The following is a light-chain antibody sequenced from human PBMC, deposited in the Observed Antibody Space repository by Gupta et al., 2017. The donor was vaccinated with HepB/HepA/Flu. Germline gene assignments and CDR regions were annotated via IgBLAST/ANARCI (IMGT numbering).Light chain of an antibody. V-gene: IGKV3-20*01. Sequence: EIVLTQSPRTLYLSPGERATRSCRASQSVSSSYLAWYQQKPGQAPRLLIYGASSRATGIPDRFSGSGSGTEFTLTISRLEPEDFAVYYCQQDCSSPASVGQGTKLEIK. CDR2: GAS. CDR1: QSVSSSY. J-gene: IGKJ2*03. CDR3: QQDCSSPAS.